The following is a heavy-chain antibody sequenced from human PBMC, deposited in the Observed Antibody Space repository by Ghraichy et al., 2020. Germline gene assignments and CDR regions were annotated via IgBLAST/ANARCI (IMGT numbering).Heavy chain of an antibody. J-gene: IGHJ4*02. CDR3: AKALYSTSTPFDY. Sequence: GSLRLSCAASGLTFSSYVMSWVRQAPGKGLEWVSTISGSGGSTYYADSVKGRFTISRDNSKNTLYLQVNSLRVEDTAVYYCAKALYSTSTPFDYWGQGTLVTVSS. CDR1: GLTFSSYV. D-gene: IGHD2-8*01. CDR2: ISGSGGST. V-gene: IGHV3-23*01.